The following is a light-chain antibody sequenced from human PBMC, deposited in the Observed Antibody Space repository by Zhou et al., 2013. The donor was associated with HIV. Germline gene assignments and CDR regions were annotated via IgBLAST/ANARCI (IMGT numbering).Light chain of an antibody. Sequence: EVVMTQSPSTLSVSPGERVTLSCRASQSVFSNLAWYQQKIGQAPSLLIYDTSIRATGVPARFSGSGSGREFTLTISGLQSEDFALYFCQQYGSSPLTFGGATKVEIQ. V-gene: IGKV3-15*01. CDR1: QSVFSN. CDR2: DTS. CDR3: QQYGSSPLT. J-gene: IGKJ4*01.